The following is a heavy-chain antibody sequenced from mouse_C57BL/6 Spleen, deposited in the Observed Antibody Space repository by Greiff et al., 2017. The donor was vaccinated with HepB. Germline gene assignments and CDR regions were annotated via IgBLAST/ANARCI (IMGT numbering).Heavy chain of an antibody. CDR3: ARTDSSGYVKYYFDY. CDR2: IWTGGGT. D-gene: IGHD3-2*02. Sequence: VQLQQSGPGLVAPSQSLSITCTVSGFSLTSYAISWVRQPPGKGLEWLGVIWTGGGTNYNSALKSRLSISKDNSKSQVFLKMNSLQTDDTARYYCARTDSSGYVKYYFDYWGQGTTLTVSS. V-gene: IGHV2-9-1*01. CDR1: GFSLTSYA. J-gene: IGHJ2*01.